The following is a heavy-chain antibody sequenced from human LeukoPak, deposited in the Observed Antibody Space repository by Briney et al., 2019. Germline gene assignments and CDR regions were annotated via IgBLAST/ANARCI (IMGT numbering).Heavy chain of an antibody. CDR1: GFTFSSYA. CDR2: ISYDGSNK. V-gene: IGHV3-30*04. J-gene: IGHJ4*02. Sequence: PGGSLRLSCAASGFTFSSYAMHWVRQAPGKGLEWVAVISYDGSNKYYADSVKGRFTISRDNSKNTLYLQMNSLRAEDTAVYYCAKERAIWFGEFNFDYWGQGTLVTVSS. CDR3: AKERAIWFGEFNFDY. D-gene: IGHD3-10*01.